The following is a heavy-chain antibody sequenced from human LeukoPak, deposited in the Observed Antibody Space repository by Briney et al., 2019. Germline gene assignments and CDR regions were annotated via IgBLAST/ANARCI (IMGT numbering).Heavy chain of an antibody. J-gene: IGHJ5*02. V-gene: IGHV4-4*02. Sequence: SGTLSLTCAVSGGSISSSNWWSWVRQPPGKGLEWIGEIYHSGSTNYNPSLKSRVTISVDKSKNQFSLKLSSVTAADTAVYYCASYCGGDCYENWFDPWGQGTLVTVSS. CDR2: IYHSGST. CDR3: ASYCGGDCYENWFDP. CDR1: GGSISSSNW. D-gene: IGHD2-21*02.